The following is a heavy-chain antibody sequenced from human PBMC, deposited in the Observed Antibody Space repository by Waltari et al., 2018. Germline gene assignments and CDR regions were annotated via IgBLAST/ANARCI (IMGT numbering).Heavy chain of an antibody. CDR1: GYTLTELS. Sequence: QVQLVQSGAEVKKPGASVKVSCKVSGYTLTELSMHWVRPAPGKGLEWMGGFDPEDGETIYAQKFQGRVTMTEDTSTDTAYMELSSLRSEDTAVYYCATHIGDCSSTSCYTFDYWGQGTLVTVSS. CDR3: ATHIGDCSSTSCYTFDY. J-gene: IGHJ4*02. D-gene: IGHD2-2*02. CDR2: FDPEDGET. V-gene: IGHV1-24*01.